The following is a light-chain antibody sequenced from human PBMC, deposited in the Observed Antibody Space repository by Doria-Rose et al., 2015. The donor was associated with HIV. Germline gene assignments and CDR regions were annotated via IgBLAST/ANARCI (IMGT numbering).Light chain of an antibody. Sequence: QSVVTQEPSVSAAPGQRATISCTGSSSNIGAGYDLHWYQQLPGTAPKLLIYANTNRPSGVPDRFSGSKSGTSASLAITGLQAEDEADYYCQSYDSSLSGWVFGGGTELTVL. CDR2: ANT. CDR3: QSYDSSLSGWV. J-gene: IGLJ3*02. CDR1: SSNIGAGYD. V-gene: IGLV1-40*01.